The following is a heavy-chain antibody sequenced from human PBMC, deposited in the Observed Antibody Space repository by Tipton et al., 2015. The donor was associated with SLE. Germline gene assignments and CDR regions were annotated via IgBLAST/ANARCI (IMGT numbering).Heavy chain of an antibody. CDR3: ASFPGDFCGQGAFDI. D-gene: IGHD3-3*01. CDR2: INHSGST. V-gene: IGHV4-34*01. Sequence: TLSLTCAVYGGSFSGYYWSWIRQPPGKGLEWIGEINHSGSTNYNPSLKSRVTISVDTSKNQFSLKLSSVTAADTAVYYCASFPGDFCGQGAFDIWGQGTMVTVSS. CDR1: GGSFSGYY. J-gene: IGHJ3*02.